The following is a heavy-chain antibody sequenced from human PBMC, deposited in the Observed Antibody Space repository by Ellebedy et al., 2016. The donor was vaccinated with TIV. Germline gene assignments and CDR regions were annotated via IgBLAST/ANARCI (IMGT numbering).Heavy chain of an antibody. J-gene: IGHJ2*01. CDR1: GFSFTTYS. V-gene: IGHV3-48*04. CDR2: ISTSGDNM. CDR3: ARSCYTHCPHGYLAP. D-gene: IGHD2-2*02. Sequence: GESLKISCAASGFSFTTYSMNWVRQAPGKGLEWLSYISTSGDNMYYADSVKGRFTISRDNADNSLFLEMNSLRAEDTAVYYCARSCYTHCPHGYLAPWGRGTLVTVSS.